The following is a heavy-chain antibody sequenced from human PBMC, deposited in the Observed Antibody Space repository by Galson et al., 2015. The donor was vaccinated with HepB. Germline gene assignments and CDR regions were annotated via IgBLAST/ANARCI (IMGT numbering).Heavy chain of an antibody. Sequence: SLRLSCAASGFTFSSYEMSWVRQAPGKGPEWVGRIKSKSDDGATDYAAPVKGRFTISRDDSKNTLYLQMNSLKTEDTAVYYCTTFWDGYKNFDYWGQGTLVTVSS. CDR1: GFTFSSYE. CDR2: IKSKSDDGAT. D-gene: IGHD5-24*01. J-gene: IGHJ4*02. CDR3: TTFWDGYKNFDY. V-gene: IGHV3-15*01.